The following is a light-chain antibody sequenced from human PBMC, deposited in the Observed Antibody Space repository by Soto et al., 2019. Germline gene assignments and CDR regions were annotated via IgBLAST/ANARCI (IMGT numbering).Light chain of an antibody. V-gene: IGKV3-11*01. Sequence: EIVLTQSPATLSLSPGERAILSCRASQSVSTYLAWYQQKPGQAPRLLIFDASNRATGIPARFSGSGSGTVFTLTISSLEPEDFAVYYCQQRADWPATFGPGTKVDIK. CDR2: DAS. CDR1: QSVSTY. J-gene: IGKJ3*01. CDR3: QQRADWPAT.